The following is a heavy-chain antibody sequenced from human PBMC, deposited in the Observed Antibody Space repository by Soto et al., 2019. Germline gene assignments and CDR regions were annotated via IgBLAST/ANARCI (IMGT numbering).Heavy chain of an antibody. CDR1: GFTFSSYA. J-gene: IGHJ4*02. CDR2: ISYDGSNK. CDR3: ARDQGRQWLVTTFYY. D-gene: IGHD6-19*01. V-gene: IGHV3-30*14. Sequence: QVQLVESGGGVVQPGRSLRLSCAASGFTFSSYAMHWVRQAPGKGLEWVAVISYDGSNKYYADSVKGRFTISRDNSKNTLYLQMNSLRAEDTAVYYCARDQGRQWLVTTFYYWGQGTLVTVSS.